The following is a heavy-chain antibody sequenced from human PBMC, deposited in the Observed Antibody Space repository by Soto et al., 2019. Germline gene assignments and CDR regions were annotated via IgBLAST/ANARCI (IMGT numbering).Heavy chain of an antibody. D-gene: IGHD2-21*01. CDR2: IRSKGNNYAT. J-gene: IGHJ2*01. CDR1: GFTFSDSA. CDR3: VRYSRTLGWFFDL. Sequence: EVQLVESGGGLVQPGGSLKLSCAASGFTFSDSAMHWVRQASGEGLEWLGRIRSKGNNYATEYGASLKGRFTISRDDSKKTTYLQMSNLNTEDTAVYYRVRYSRTLGWFFDLWGRGTLVTVSS. V-gene: IGHV3-73*02.